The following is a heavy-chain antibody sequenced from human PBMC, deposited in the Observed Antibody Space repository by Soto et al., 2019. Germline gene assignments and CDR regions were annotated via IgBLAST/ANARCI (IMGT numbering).Heavy chain of an antibody. J-gene: IGHJ6*02. CDR1: GYSFTNYW. CDR3: ARQYTVVTPNYYYGMDV. CDR2: IDPSDSYT. D-gene: IGHD2-21*02. V-gene: IGHV5-10-1*01. Sequence: GESLKISCKASGYSFTNYWINWVRQMPGKGLEWMGTIDPSDSYTNYSPSFQGHVTISADKSITTTYLQWSSLKASDTAMYYCARQYTVVTPNYYYGMDVWGQGTTVTV.